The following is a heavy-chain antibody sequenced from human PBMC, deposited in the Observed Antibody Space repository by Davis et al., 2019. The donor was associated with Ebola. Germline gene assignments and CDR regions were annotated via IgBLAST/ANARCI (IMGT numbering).Heavy chain of an antibody. D-gene: IGHD3-9*01. CDR2: IYSGGST. J-gene: IGHJ6*02. Sequence: ETLSLTCTVSGGSISSGGYYMSWVRQAPGKGLEWVSVIYSGGSTYYADSVKGRFTISRDNAKNSLYLQMNSLRDEDTAVYYCARGKELRYFACMDVWGQGTTVTVSS. CDR3: ARGKELRYFACMDV. V-gene: IGHV3-53*01. CDR1: GGSISSGGYY.